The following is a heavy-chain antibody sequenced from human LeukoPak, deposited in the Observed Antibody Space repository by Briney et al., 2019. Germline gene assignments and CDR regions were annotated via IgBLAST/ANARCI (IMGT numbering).Heavy chain of an antibody. CDR1: GFTFSSYA. J-gene: IGHJ6*02. Sequence: GGSLRLSCAASGFTFSSYAMSWVRQAPGKGLEWVSAISGSGGSTYYADSVKGRFTISRDNSKNTLYLQMNSLRAEDTAVYYCAKPLMAIRAIYYYYGMDVWGQGTTVTVSS. CDR2: ISGSGGST. D-gene: IGHD5-24*01. CDR3: AKPLMAIRAIYYYYGMDV. V-gene: IGHV3-23*01.